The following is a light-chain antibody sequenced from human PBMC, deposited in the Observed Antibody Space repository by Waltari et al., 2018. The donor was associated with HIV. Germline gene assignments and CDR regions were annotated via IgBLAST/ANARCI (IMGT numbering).Light chain of an antibody. CDR3: MQDERDLLT. V-gene: IGKV2D-26*03. Sequence: EIVMTQPPLSLSITPGEQASMSCRSSQSLLHSDGYTYLYGFLQKARPVSTLLVYEVSKRFSGGPDRSRGTWSRTGFTLKVSRVEAGDFEVDDYMQDERDLLTFGGGTKVEIE. CDR2: EVS. J-gene: IGKJ4*01. CDR1: QSLLHSDGYTY.